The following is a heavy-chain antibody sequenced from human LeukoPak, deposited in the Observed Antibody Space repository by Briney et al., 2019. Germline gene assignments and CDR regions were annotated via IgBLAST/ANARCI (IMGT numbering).Heavy chain of an antibody. V-gene: IGHV4-39*07. Sequence: SETLSLTCTVSGASISRSDYYWGWIRQPPGKGLEWIGSIFYSGSTYYNPSLKSRVTISVDTSKNQFSLKMSSVTAADTAMYYCARDGIYYDGSGYSPSAPIWGQGTMVTVSS. J-gene: IGHJ3*02. D-gene: IGHD3-22*01. CDR3: ARDGIYYDGSGYSPSAPI. CDR1: GASISRSDYY. CDR2: IFYSGST.